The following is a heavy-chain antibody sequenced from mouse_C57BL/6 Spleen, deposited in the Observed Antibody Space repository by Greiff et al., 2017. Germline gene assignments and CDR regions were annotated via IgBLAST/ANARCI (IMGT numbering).Heavy chain of an antibody. J-gene: IGHJ3*01. V-gene: IGHV1-69*01. CDR1: GYTFTSYW. CDR3: ARRTGKAWFAY. Sequence: QVQLQQPGAELVMPGASVKLSCKASGYTFTSYWMHWVKQRPGQGLEWIGEIDPSDSYTNYNQKFKGKSTLTVDKSSSTAYMQLSRLTSEDSAVYYCARRTGKAWFAYWGQGTLVTVSA. D-gene: IGHD4-1*01. CDR2: IDPSDSYT.